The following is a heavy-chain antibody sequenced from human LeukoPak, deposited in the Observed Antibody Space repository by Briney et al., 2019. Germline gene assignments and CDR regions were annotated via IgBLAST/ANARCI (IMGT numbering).Heavy chain of an antibody. CDR2: IYTSGST. V-gene: IGHV4-4*07. D-gene: IGHD3-10*01. Sequence: SETLSLTCTVSGGSISSYYWSWIRQPAGKGLEWIGRIYTSGSTNYNPSLKSRVTMSVDTSKNQVSLNLNSVTAADTAVYYCARVQPTLYYHYMDVWGKGTTVTVSS. CDR1: GGSISSYY. CDR3: ARVQPTLYYHYMDV. J-gene: IGHJ6*03.